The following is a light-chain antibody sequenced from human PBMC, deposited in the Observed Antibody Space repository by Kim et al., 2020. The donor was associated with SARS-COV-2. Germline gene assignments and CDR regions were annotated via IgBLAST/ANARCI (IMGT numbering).Light chain of an antibody. J-gene: IGKJ5*01. V-gene: IGKV3-20*01. CDR2: GAS. Sequence: EIVLTQSPGTLSLSPGERATLSCRASQSVSSSYLAWYQQKPGQAPRLLIYGASSRATDIPDRFSGSGSGTDFTLTISRLEPEDFAVYYCQQYGNSITFGQGTRLEIK. CDR1: QSVSSSY. CDR3: QQYGNSIT.